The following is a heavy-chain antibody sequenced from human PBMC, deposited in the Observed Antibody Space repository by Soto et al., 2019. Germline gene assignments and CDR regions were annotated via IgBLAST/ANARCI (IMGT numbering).Heavy chain of an antibody. D-gene: IGHD6-6*01. V-gene: IGHV3-30*03. CDR1: AFTFSSYG. J-gene: IGHJ4*02. Sequence: QVQLVESGGGVVQPGRSLRLFCAASAFTFSSYGMHWVRQAPGKGLEWVAVISYDGSNKYYADSVKGRFTISRDNSKNTLYLQMNSLRAEDTAVYYCARDEYCSSFLFDYWGQGTLVTVSS. CDR3: ARDEYCSSFLFDY. CDR2: ISYDGSNK.